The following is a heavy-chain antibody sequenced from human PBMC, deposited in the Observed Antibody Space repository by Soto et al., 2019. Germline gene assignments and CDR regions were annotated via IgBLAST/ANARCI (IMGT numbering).Heavy chain of an antibody. J-gene: IGHJ3*02. CDR3: AGEAIYYYVSSGYYYGAFDI. D-gene: IGHD3-22*01. CDR1: GGSISSGGYY. Sequence: QVQLQESGPGLVKPSQTLSLTCTVSGGSISSGGYYWSWIRQHPGKGLEWIGYIYYSGSTYYNPSLKSRVTISVDTSNNQLPLKLSSVSAADTAVYYCAGEAIYYYVSSGYYYGAFDIWGQGTMVTVSS. V-gene: IGHV4-31*03. CDR2: IYYSGST.